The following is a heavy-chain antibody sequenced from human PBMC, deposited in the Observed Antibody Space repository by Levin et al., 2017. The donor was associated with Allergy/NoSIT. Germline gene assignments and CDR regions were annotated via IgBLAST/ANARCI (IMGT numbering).Heavy chain of an antibody. CDR3: ARDRKYRPIKNYYRDV. CDR2: IWYDGSNK. CDR1: GFTFSSYG. Sequence: LSLTCAASGFTFSSYGMHWVRQAPGKGLEWVAVIWYDGSNKYYADSVKGRFTISRDTSKNTLYLQMNSLRAEDTAVYYWARDRKYRPIKNYYRDVWGKGTPVTVSS. D-gene: IGHD2-2*01. V-gene: IGHV3-33*01. J-gene: IGHJ6*03.